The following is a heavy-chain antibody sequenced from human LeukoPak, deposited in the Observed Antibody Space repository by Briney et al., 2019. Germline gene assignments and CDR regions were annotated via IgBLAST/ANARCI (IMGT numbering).Heavy chain of an antibody. V-gene: IGHV4-34*01. CDR3: ARVSLYPDYGESYYYYGMDV. CDR2: INHSGST. Sequence: SETLSLTCAVYGGSFSGYYWSWIRQPPGKGLEWIGEINHSGSTNYNPSLKSRVTISVDTSKNQFSLKLSPLTAADTSVYYCARVSLYPDYGESYYYYGMDVWGQGTTVTVSS. D-gene: IGHD4-17*01. J-gene: IGHJ6*02. CDR1: GGSFSGYY.